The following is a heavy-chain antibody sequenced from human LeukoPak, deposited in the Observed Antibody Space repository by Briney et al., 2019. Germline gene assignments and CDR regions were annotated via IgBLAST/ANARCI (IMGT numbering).Heavy chain of an antibody. CDR3: ARDVGDYGDYGNWFDP. J-gene: IGHJ5*02. V-gene: IGHV4-38-2*02. Sequence: SETLSLTYTVSGYSISSGYYWGWIRQPPGKGLEWIGSIYHSGSTYYNPSLKSRVTISVDTSKNQFSLKLSSVTAADTAVYYCARDVGDYGDYGNWFDPWGQGTLVTVSS. CDR2: IYHSGST. D-gene: IGHD4-17*01. CDR1: GYSISSGYY.